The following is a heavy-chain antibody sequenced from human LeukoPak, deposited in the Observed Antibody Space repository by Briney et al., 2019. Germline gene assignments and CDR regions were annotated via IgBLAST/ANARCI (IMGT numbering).Heavy chain of an antibody. CDR1: GFTFSSYG. Sequence: PGGSLRLSCAASGFTFSSYGMHWVRQAPGKGLEWVAFIRYDGSNKYYADSVKGRFTISRDNSKNTLYPQMNSLRAEDTAVYYCAKGLTGGYSYGYGIDYWGQGTLVTVSS. CDR3: AKGLTGGYSYGYGIDY. V-gene: IGHV3-30*02. D-gene: IGHD5-18*01. CDR2: IRYDGSNK. J-gene: IGHJ4*02.